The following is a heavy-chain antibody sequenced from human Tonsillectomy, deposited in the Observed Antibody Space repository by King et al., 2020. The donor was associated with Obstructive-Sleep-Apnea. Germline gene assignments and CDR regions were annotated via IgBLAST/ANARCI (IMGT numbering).Heavy chain of an antibody. D-gene: IGHD2-21*02. CDR2: ISSSSSTI. V-gene: IGHV3-48*04. CDR3: VRGGGGDGWLMDY. CDR1: GFTFSGHS. J-gene: IGHJ4*02. Sequence: VQLVESGGGLVQPGGSLRLSCAASGFTFSGHSMNWVRQAPGKGLEWVSYISSSSSTIYSADSVKGRFTISRDNPTDSLYLQMNSLRADDTAVYYCVRGGGGDGWLMDYWGQGALVTVSS.